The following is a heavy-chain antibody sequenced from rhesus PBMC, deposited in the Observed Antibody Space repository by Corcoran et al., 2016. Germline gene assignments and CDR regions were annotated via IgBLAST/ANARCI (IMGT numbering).Heavy chain of an antibody. D-gene: IGHD6-25*01. J-gene: IGHJ6*01. CDR1: GGSISGGYD. V-gene: IGHV4-76*01. CDR2: IYGSSGST. CDR3: GSGSWNGVLDS. Sequence: QVQLQESGPGVVKPSETLSLTCAVSGGSISGGYDWSWIRQPPGKGLEWIGYIYGSSGSTNYNPYPKNRVTISKDAYKNEFSLKLSSVTAADTAVYYCGSGSWNGVLDSWGQGVVVTVSS.